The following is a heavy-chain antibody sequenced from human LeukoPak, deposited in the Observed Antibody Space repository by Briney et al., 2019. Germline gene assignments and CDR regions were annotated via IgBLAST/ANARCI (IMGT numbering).Heavy chain of an antibody. J-gene: IGHJ5*02. CDR2: ISGSGDNT. CDR3: TKRPSTDGYNS. V-gene: IGHV3-23*01. CDR1: GFTFSTYA. Sequence: GRSLRLSCAASGFTFSTYAMNWVRQAPGKGLEWVSVISGSGDNTYYADSVKGRFTISRDNFKNTLYLQMNSLRAEDTALYYCTKRPSTDGYNSWGQGTLVTVSS. D-gene: IGHD5-24*01.